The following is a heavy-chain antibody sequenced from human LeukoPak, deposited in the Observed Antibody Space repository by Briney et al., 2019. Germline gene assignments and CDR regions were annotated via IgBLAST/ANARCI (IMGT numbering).Heavy chain of an antibody. V-gene: IGHV3-30*03. D-gene: IGHD4-11*01. CDR1: GFTFSSYG. Sequence: GGSLRLSCAASGFTFSSYGMHWVRQAPGKGLEWMAVISYDGTNKYYADSVKGRFTISRDNSKNTLYLQMNSLRAEDTAVYYCASSTVTNLLINWFDPWGQGTLVTVSS. J-gene: IGHJ5*02. CDR2: ISYDGTNK. CDR3: ASSTVTNLLINWFDP.